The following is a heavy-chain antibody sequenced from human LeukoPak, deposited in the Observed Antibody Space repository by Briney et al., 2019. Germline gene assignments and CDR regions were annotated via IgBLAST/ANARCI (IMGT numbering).Heavy chain of an antibody. J-gene: IGHJ4*02. CDR3: ARLTANHFDY. V-gene: IGHV3-23*01. CDR1: GFTFGSYA. D-gene: IGHD2-21*02. Sequence: PGGSLRLSCAASGFTFGSYAMYWVRQAPGKGLEWVSGIFGSGGSAHYADSVKGRFTISRDNSKNTVYLQMDSLRVEDTAIYYCARLTANHFDYWGQGTLVTVSS. CDR2: IFGSGGSA.